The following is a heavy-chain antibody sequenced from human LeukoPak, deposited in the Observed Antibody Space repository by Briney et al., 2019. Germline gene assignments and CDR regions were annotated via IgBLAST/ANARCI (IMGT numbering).Heavy chain of an antibody. D-gene: IGHD6-13*01. Sequence: GGSLRLSCAASGFTFSNAWMSWVRQAPGKGLGWVAAISGSGGSTYYADSVKGRFTISRDNSKNTRYLQMSSLRAEDTAVYYCANPYSSSLYYFDYWGQGTLVTVSS. CDR3: ANPYSSSLYYFDY. CDR2: ISGSGGST. J-gene: IGHJ4*02. CDR1: GFTFSNAW. V-gene: IGHV3-23*01.